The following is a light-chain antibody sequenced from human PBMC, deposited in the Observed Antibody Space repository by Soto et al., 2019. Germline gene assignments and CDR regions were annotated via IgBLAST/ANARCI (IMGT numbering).Light chain of an antibody. V-gene: IGKV3-20*01. CDR1: QNVSSSY. CDR3: QQYGSSRT. Sequence: EIVLTQSPGTLSLSPGERATLSCRARQNVSSSYLAWYQQKPGQAPRLLIYGASSRATGIPDRFSGSGSGTDFTLTIIRLEPEDFAVYYCQQYGSSRTFGQGTKVEIK. J-gene: IGKJ1*01. CDR2: GAS.